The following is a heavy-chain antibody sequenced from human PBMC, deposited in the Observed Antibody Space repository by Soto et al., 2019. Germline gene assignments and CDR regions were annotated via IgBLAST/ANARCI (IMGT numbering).Heavy chain of an antibody. J-gene: IGHJ4*02. Sequence: SETLSLTCTVSGGSITSGGHYWSWIRQHPEKGLEWIGNIYYSGGTYYNPSLESRASILVDRSKNQFSLNLTSVTAADTAVYYCARTHGPAAPFFDYWGQGTLVTVSS. CDR2: IYYSGGT. CDR3: ARTHGPAAPFFDY. D-gene: IGHD2-2*01. CDR1: GGSITSGGHY. V-gene: IGHV4-31*03.